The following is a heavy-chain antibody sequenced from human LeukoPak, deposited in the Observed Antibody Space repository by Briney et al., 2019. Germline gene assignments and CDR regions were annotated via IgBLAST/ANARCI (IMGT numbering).Heavy chain of an antibody. V-gene: IGHV4-30-4*08. CDR3: ARFATVATGDAFDI. Sequence: SSETLSLTCTVSGGSISSGDYYWRWIPQPPGKGLERIVYIYYSGSTYYNPSRQIPLTIAVHTNKNPFSLKLSSVTAADTAVYYCARFATVATGDAFDIWGQGTMVTVSS. CDR1: GGSISSGDYY. J-gene: IGHJ3*02. CDR2: IYYSGST. D-gene: IGHD4-23*01.